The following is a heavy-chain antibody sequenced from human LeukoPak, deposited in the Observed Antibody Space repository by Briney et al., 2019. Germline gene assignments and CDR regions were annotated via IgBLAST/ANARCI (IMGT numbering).Heavy chain of an antibody. CDR2: ISGSGGST. D-gene: IGHD3-10*01. J-gene: IGHJ4*02. Sequence: GGSLRLSCAASGFTFSSYAMSWVRQAPGKGLEWVSAISGSGGSTYYADSVKGRLTISRDNSKNTLYLQMNSLRAEDTAVYYCARARITMVRGLDYWGQGTLVTVSS. CDR3: ARARITMVRGLDY. CDR1: GFTFSSYA. V-gene: IGHV3-23*01.